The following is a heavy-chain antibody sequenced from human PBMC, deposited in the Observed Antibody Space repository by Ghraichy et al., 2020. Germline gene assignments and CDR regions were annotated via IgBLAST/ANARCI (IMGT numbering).Heavy chain of an antibody. Sequence: ASVKVSCKASGYTFTSYYMHWVRQAPGQGLEWMGIINPSGGSTSYAQKFQGRVTMTRDTSTSTVYMELSSLRSEDTAVYYCARVSVPASGGYHYFDYWGQGTLVTVSS. CDR2: INPSGGST. D-gene: IGHD5-18*01. J-gene: IGHJ4*02. CDR3: ARVSVPASGGYHYFDY. V-gene: IGHV1-46*01. CDR1: GYTFTSYY.